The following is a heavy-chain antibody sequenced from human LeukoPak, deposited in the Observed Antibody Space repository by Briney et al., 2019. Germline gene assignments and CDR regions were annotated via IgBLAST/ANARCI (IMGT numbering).Heavy chain of an antibody. CDR3: ARALRLGELSFGYYFDY. Sequence: SETLSLTCAVYGGSFSGYYWSWIRQPPGKGLEWIGEINHSGSTNYNPSLKSRVTISVDTSKNQFSLKLSSVTAADTAVYYCARALRLGELSFGYYFDYWGQGTLVTVSS. CDR2: INHSGST. V-gene: IGHV4-34*01. CDR1: GGSFSGYY. J-gene: IGHJ4*02. D-gene: IGHD3-16*02.